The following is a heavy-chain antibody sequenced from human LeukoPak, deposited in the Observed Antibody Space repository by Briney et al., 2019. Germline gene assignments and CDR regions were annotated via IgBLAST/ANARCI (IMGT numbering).Heavy chain of an antibody. CDR1: GFTFSGYW. CDR3: GRGHYGDYA. V-gene: IGHV3-7*01. D-gene: IGHD4-17*01. Sequence: GGSLRLSCAASGFTFSGYWMSWVRQAPGKGLECVANIKEDGSEKFYVDSVKGRCTISGDNAENSLFLQRNSLRAEDTAVYYCGRGHYGDYAWGQGTLVTVSS. J-gene: IGHJ5*02. CDR2: IKEDGSEK.